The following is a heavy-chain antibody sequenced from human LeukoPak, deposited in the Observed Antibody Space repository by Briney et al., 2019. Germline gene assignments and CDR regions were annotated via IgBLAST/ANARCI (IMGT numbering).Heavy chain of an antibody. V-gene: IGHV3-7*03. D-gene: IGHD6-6*01. Sequence: GGSLRLSCAASGFIFSNYAMHWVRQAPGKGLEWVASINSDGSEGYYADVVKGRFTISRDNAKNSLYLQINSLRAEDTAVYYCARSSYSSSSSVWGQGTMVTVSS. CDR2: INSDGSEG. J-gene: IGHJ3*01. CDR3: ARSSYSSSSSV. CDR1: GFIFSNYA.